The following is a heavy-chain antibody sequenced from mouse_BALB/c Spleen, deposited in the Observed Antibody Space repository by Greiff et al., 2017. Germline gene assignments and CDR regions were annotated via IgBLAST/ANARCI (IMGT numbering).Heavy chain of an antibody. CDR1: GFDFSRYW. V-gene: IGHV4-1*02. D-gene: IGHD2-1*01. CDR3: ARGGNYAYYYAMDY. J-gene: IGHJ4*01. Sequence: DVKLQESGGGLVQPGESLKLSCAASGFDFSRYWMSWVRQPPGKGLEWIGEINPDSSTINYTPSLKDKFIISRDNAKNTLYLQMSKVRSEDTALYYCARGGNYAYYYAMDYWGQGTSVTVSS. CDR2: INPDSSTI.